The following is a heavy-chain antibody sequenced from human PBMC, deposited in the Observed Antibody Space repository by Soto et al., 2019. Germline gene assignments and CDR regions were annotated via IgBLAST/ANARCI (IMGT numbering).Heavy chain of an antibody. D-gene: IGHD6-25*01. Sequence: PSETLSLTCTVSGCSITSDHWSWIRQPPGKGLEWIGYFSYSGSSNYNPSLKSRVTISVDTSKNQFSLKLSSVTAADTAVYYCAGDTQRDYFDSWGQGTLVTVSS. CDR1: GCSITSDH. CDR2: FSYSGSS. J-gene: IGHJ4*02. CDR3: AGDTQRDYFDS. V-gene: IGHV4-59*01.